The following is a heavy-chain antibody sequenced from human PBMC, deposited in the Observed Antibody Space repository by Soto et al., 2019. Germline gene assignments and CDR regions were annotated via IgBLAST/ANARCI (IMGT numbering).Heavy chain of an antibody. Sequence: VQLVESGGGLVKPGGSLRLSCAASGFTFNNAWMNWVRQAPGKGLEWVGRIKIKTDGGTTDYAAPVKGRFTISSDDSKNTLFLQMNSLKTEDTAVYYCTTEGGYEFDYWGQGTLVTVSS. CDR2: IKIKTDGGTT. J-gene: IGHJ4*02. CDR1: GFTFNNAW. CDR3: TTEGGYEFDY. D-gene: IGHD5-12*01. V-gene: IGHV3-15*07.